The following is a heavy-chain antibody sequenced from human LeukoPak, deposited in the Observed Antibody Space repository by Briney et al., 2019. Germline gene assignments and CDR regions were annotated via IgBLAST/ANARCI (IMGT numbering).Heavy chain of an antibody. D-gene: IGHD3-22*01. CDR3: ARLPYYYDSSGYWPVYYFDY. CDR2: IYYSGST. CDR1: GGSISSSSYY. Sequence: SETLSLTCTVSGGSISSSSYYWGWIRQPPGKGLEWIGSIYYSGSTYCNPSLKSRVTISVDTSKNQFSLKLSSVTAADTAVYYCARLPYYYDSSGYWPVYYFDYWGQGTLVTVSS. J-gene: IGHJ4*02. V-gene: IGHV4-39*01.